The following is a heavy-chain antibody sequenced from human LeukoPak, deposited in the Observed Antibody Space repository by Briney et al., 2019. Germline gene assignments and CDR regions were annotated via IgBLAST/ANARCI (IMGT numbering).Heavy chain of an antibody. D-gene: IGHD3-22*01. CDR2: ITPLFAAA. V-gene: IGHV1-69*05. J-gene: IGHJ4*02. CDR3: ASHYYYDTFTYYERAPG. Sequence: SVKVSCKASGGTFSSYAISWVRQAPGQGLEWMGGITPLFAAADYAQNFQGRVTITTDESTSTVYMELSRLRSEDTALYYCASHYYYDTFTYYERAPGWGQGTLVTVSS. CDR1: GGTFSSYA.